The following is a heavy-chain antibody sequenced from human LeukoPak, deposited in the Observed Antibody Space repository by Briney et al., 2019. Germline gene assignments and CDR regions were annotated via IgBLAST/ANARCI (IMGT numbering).Heavy chain of an antibody. J-gene: IGHJ4*02. CDR1: GGSISSYY. CDR2: IYYSGST. Sequence: SETLSLTCTVSGGSISSYYWSCIRQPPGKGLEWIGYIYYSGSTNYNPSLKSRVTISVDTSKNQFSLKLSSVTAADTAVYYCARQGIAAAGKVMDSSGWPEAVAYWGQGTLVTVSS. V-gene: IGHV4-59*01. D-gene: IGHD6-13*01. CDR3: ARQGIAAAGKVMDSSGWPEAVAY.